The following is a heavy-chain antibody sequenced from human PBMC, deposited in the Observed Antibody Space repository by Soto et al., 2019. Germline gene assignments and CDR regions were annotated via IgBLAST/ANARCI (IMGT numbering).Heavy chain of an antibody. CDR1: VGSISSSSYY. CDR2: IYYSGSI. J-gene: IGHJ5*02. D-gene: IGHD6-19*01. V-gene: IGHV4-39*01. CDR3: ARQSSGWYNWFDP. Sequence: SDTLSLTCSVSVGSISSSSYYWGWIRQPPGKGLEWIGSIYYSGSIYYNPSLKSRVTISVDTSKNQFSLKLSSVTAAETAVYYCARQSSGWYNWFDPWGQGTLVT.